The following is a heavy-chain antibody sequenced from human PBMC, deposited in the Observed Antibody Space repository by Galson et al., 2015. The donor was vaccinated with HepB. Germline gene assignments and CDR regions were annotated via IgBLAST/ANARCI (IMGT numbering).Heavy chain of an antibody. CDR1: GFSLRVSGMG. Sequence: ALVKPTQTLTLTCTFSGFSLRVSGMGVGWIRQPPGKALEWPAFINWNDDKRYNPSLKNRLTIIKDTFKNQVVLRMTNMDPADTATYYCARSLGLVGPYFDYWGQGSPITVSS. J-gene: IGHJ4*02. D-gene: IGHD3/OR15-3a*01. CDR3: ARSLGLVGPYFDY. V-gene: IGHV2-5*01. CDR2: INWNDDK.